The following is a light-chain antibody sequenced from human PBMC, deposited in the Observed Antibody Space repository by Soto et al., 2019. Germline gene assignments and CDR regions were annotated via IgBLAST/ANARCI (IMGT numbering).Light chain of an antibody. J-gene: IGLJ1*01. V-gene: IGLV2-14*01. CDR3: SSYKSSSPYF. Sequence: QSALTQPASVSGSPGQSITLSCTGTSSDVGGYNYVSWYQQHPGKAPKLMIYDVSNRPSGVSNRFSGSKSGNTASLTISGLQAEDEADYYCSSYKSSSPYFFGTGTKVTVL. CDR1: SSDVGGYNY. CDR2: DVS.